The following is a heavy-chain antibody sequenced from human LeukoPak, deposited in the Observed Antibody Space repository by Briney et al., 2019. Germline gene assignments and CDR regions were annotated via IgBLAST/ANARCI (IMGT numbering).Heavy chain of an antibody. CDR3: VKDLGSSGHIP. D-gene: IGHD3-22*01. CDR1: GFSFSSYG. J-gene: IGHJ5*02. CDR2: ISYDGSNK. Sequence: PGRSLRLSCAASGFSFSSYGMRWVRQAPGKGLEWVAVISYDGSNKYYADSVKGRFTISRDNSKNTLHLQMNSLRAEDTAVYYCVKDLGSSGHIPWGQGTLVTVSS. V-gene: IGHV3-30*18.